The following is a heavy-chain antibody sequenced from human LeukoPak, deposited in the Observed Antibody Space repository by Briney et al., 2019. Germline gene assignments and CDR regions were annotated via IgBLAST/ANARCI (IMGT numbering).Heavy chain of an antibody. J-gene: IGHJ4*02. CDR1: GFTFSSYA. D-gene: IGHD3-22*01. CDR2: ISYDGSNK. CDR3: AREDSSGYYSNFDY. V-gene: IGHV3-30-3*01. Sequence: PGGSLRLSCAASGFTFSSYAMRWVRQAPGKGLEWLAVISYDGSNKYYADSVKGRFTISRDNSKNTLYLQMNSLRAEDTAVYYCAREDSSGYYSNFDYWGQGTLVTVSS.